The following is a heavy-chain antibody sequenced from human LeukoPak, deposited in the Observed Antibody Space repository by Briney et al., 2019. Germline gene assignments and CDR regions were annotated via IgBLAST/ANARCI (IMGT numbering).Heavy chain of an antibody. J-gene: IGHJ4*02. CDR3: ARGGIFGVVKKIKNYFDY. CDR2: IYHSGST. D-gene: IGHD3-3*01. V-gene: IGHV4-30-2*01. Sequence: SQTLSLTCAVSGGSISSGGYSWSWIRQPPGTGLEWIGYIYHSGSTNYNPSLKSRVTISVDTSKNQFSLKLSSVTAADTAVYYCARGGIFGVVKKIKNYFDYWGQGTLVTVSS. CDR1: GGSISSGGYS.